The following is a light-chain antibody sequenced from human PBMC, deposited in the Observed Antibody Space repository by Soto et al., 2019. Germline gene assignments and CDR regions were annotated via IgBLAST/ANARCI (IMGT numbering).Light chain of an antibody. V-gene: IGLV2-23*01. CDR3: CAFAHINPFV. J-gene: IGLJ3*02. CDR2: EGS. Sequence: QSALTQPASVSGSPGQSITISCTGTSSDVGYYNLVSCYQQYPGKAPKLMIYEGSKRPSGVSDRFSGSKSGNTASLTISGLQAEDEADYHFCAFAHINPFVFVGGTKLHVL. CDR1: SSDVGYYNL.